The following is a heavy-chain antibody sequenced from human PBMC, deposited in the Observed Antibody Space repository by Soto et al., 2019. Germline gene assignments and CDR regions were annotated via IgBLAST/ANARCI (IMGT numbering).Heavy chain of an antibody. CDR2: ISSSSSTI. CDR1: GFTFSSYS. Sequence: PGGSLRLSCAASGFTFSSYSMNWVRQAPGKGLEWVSYISSSSSTIYYADSVKGRFTISRDNAKNSLYLQMNSLRAEDTAVYYCARAGVVINRYAFDIWGQGTMVTVS. J-gene: IGHJ3*02. V-gene: IGHV3-48*01. CDR3: ARAGVVINRYAFDI. D-gene: IGHD3-3*01.